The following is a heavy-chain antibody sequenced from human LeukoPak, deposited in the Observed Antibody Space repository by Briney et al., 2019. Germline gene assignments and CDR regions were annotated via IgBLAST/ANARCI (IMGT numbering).Heavy chain of an antibody. CDR2: IIPIFGTA. Sequence: SVKVSCKASGGTFSSYAISWVRQAPGQGLEWMGRIIPIFGTANYTQKFQGRVTITTDESTSTAYMELSSLRSEDTAVYYCARSRDGYNSPFDYWGQGTLVTVSS. J-gene: IGHJ4*02. V-gene: IGHV1-69*05. D-gene: IGHD5-24*01. CDR1: GGTFSSYA. CDR3: ARSRDGYNSPFDY.